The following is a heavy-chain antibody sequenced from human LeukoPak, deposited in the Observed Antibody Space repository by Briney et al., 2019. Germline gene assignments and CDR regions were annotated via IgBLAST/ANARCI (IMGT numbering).Heavy chain of an antibody. V-gene: IGHV4-39*07. CDR1: GGSIGSSSYY. J-gene: IGHJ4*02. D-gene: IGHD4-23*01. Sequence: SETLSLTCTVSGGSIGSSSYYWGWIRQPPGKGLEWIGSIYYSGSTNYNPSLKSRVTISVDTSKNQFSLKLSSVTAADTAVYYCARTRRGSTVVSFDYWGQGTLVTVSS. CDR3: ARTRRGSTVVSFDY. CDR2: IYYSGST.